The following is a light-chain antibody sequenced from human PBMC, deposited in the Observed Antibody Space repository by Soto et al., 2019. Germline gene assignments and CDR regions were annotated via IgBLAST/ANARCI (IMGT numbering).Light chain of an antibody. CDR1: QGINNY. CDR2: AAS. V-gene: IGKV1-16*01. J-gene: IGKJ2*01. Sequence: DIQMTQSPSSLSASVGDRVNITCRASQGINNYLAWFQKKPGTAPKRLIYAASSLQTGVPSRFSGSGSGTEFTLTITSLQPEDFATYYCLQYNDYPYTFGQGTKLEIK. CDR3: LQYNDYPYT.